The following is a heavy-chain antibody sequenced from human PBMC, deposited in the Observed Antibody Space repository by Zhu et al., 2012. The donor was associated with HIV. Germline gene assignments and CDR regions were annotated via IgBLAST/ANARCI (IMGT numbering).Heavy chain of an antibody. CDR3: ANHDYGDYYAFDI. D-gene: IGHD4-17*01. CDR1: GYSISSGYY. V-gene: IGHV4-38-2*01. J-gene: IGHJ3*02. Sequence: QVQLQESGPGLVKPSETLSLTCDVYGYSISSGYYWGWIRQSPGKGLEWTGSIHYSGSTYYNPSLKSRVTMSVDTSKNQFSLKLNSVTAADTAVYYCANHDYGDYYAFDIWGQGTSGHRLF. CDR2: IHYSGST.